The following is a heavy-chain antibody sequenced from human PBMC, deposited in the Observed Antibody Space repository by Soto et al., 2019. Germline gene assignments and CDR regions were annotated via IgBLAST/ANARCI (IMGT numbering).Heavy chain of an antibody. CDR3: ARADYDFWSGEINWFDP. Sequence: ASVKVSCKASGYTFTSYYMHWVRQAPGQGFEWMGIINPSGGSTSYAQKFQGRVTMTRDTSTSTVYTELSSLRSEDTAVYYCARADYDFWSGEINWFDPWGQGTLVTVSS. CDR1: GYTFTSYY. J-gene: IGHJ5*02. V-gene: IGHV1-46*01. CDR2: INPSGGST. D-gene: IGHD3-3*01.